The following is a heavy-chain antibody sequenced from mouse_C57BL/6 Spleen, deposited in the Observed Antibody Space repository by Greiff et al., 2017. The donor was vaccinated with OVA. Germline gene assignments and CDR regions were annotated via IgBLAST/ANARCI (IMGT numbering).Heavy chain of an antibody. J-gene: IGHJ2*01. V-gene: IGHV5-6*01. CDR1: GFTFSSYG. Sequence: EVHLVESGGDLVKPGGSLKLSCAASGFTFSSYGMSWVRQTPDKRLEWVATISSGGSYTYYPDSVKGRFTISRDNAKNTLYLQMSSLKSEDTAMYYCARDYSYDFDYWGQGTTLTVSS. CDR3: ARDYSYDFDY. D-gene: IGHD2-13*01. CDR2: ISSGGSYT.